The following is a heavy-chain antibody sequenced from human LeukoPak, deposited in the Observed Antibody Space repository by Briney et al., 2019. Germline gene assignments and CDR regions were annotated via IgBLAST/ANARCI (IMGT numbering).Heavy chain of an antibody. Sequence: GGSLRLSHAASGFNFNSYRMNWVRQAPRKGVEWVSSVSSSNGYIYYADSVKGRFTISRDNAKNSLYLQMNSLRAEDTAVYFCARKDCSSASCSASHYYRYYMDVWGKGTTVTVSS. J-gene: IGHJ6*03. D-gene: IGHD2-2*01. CDR3: ARKDCSSASCSASHYYRYYMDV. CDR2: VSSSNGYI. CDR1: GFNFNSYR. V-gene: IGHV3-21*06.